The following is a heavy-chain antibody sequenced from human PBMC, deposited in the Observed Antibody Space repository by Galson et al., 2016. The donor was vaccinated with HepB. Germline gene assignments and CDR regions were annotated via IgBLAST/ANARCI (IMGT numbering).Heavy chain of an antibody. D-gene: IGHD3-22*01. Sequence: ETLSLTCAVYGGSFSGYYWSWIRQPPGKGLEWIGEIYDSGSTNYNPSLRRRATISIDTSKSQFSLKLSSVTAADTAVYYCARERQFHYDSSGYYTTSYWHFDLWGRGTLVTVSS. J-gene: IGHJ2*01. CDR3: ARERQFHYDSSGYYTTSYWHFDL. CDR2: IYDSGST. V-gene: IGHV4-34*01. CDR1: GGSFSGYY.